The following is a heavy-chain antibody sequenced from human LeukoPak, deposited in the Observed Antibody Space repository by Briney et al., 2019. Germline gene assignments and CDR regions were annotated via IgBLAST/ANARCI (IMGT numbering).Heavy chain of an antibody. Sequence: AASVKVSCKASGYNFISYYMHWVRQAPGQGLEWMGIINPSGGSTSYAQKFQDRVTMTRDTSTSTVYMELSSLKSEDTAVYYCAREDVVLVDAVRCYYYGRRLGPRDHGHRLL. V-gene: IGHV1-46*01. CDR1: GYNFISYY. CDR2: INPSGGST. D-gene: IGHD2-8*01. J-gene: IGHJ6*02. CDR3: AREDVVLVDAVRCYYYGRR.